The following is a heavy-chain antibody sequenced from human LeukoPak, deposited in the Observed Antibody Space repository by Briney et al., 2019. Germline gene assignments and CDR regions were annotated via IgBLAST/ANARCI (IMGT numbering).Heavy chain of an antibody. J-gene: IGHJ4*02. CDR2: ISAYNGNT. D-gene: IGHD3-3*01. CDR3: ARSHYYDFWSGEGPFDY. V-gene: IGHV1-18*01. Sequence: GASVKVSCKASGYTFTSYGISWVRQAPGQGLEWMGWISAYNGNTNYAQKLQGRVTMTTDTSTSTAYMELRSLRSDDTAVYYCARSHYYDFWSGEGPFDYWGQGTLVTVSS. CDR1: GYTFTSYG.